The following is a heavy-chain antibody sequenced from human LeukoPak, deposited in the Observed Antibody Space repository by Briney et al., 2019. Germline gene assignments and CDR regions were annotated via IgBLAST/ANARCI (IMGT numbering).Heavy chain of an antibody. CDR3: AKDVTSGYLFDY. CDR1: GFTFSSYA. J-gene: IGHJ4*02. D-gene: IGHD3-3*01. Sequence: PGGSLRLSCAASGFTFSSYAMSWVRQAPGKGLEWVSAISGSGGSTYYADSAKGRFTISRDNSKNTLYLQMNSLRAEDMAVYYCAKDVTSGYLFDYWGQGTLVTVSS. V-gene: IGHV3-23*01. CDR2: ISGSGGST.